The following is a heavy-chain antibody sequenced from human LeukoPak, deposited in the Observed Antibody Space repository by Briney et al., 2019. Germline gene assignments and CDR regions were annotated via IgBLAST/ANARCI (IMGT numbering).Heavy chain of an antibody. J-gene: IGHJ4*02. CDR1: GFTFSSYA. V-gene: IGHV3-23*01. CDR3: AKRIKLYYYDSSAPAPFDY. D-gene: IGHD3-22*01. Sequence: QTGGSLRLSCAASGFTFSSYAMSWVRQAPGKGLEWVSAISGSGGSTYYADSVKGRFTISGDNSKNTLYLQMNSLRAEDTAVYYCAKRIKLYYYDSSAPAPFDYWGQGTLVTVSS. CDR2: ISGSGGST.